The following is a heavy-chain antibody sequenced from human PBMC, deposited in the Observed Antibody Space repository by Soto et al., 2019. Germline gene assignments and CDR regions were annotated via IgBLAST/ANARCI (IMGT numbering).Heavy chain of an antibody. CDR1: GFTFGDYA. D-gene: IGHD1-26*01. CDR2: IRSKAYGGTT. V-gene: IGHV3-49*03. J-gene: IGHJ4*02. Sequence: GGSLRLSCTTSGFTFGDYAFTWFRPAPGKGLEGVGLIRSKAYGGTTEYAASVKGRFTISRDDSISIAYLQMNSLKTEDTAVHYCTRPRLIHLGAEGFHYWGQGTLVTVSS. CDR3: TRPRLIHLGAEGFHY.